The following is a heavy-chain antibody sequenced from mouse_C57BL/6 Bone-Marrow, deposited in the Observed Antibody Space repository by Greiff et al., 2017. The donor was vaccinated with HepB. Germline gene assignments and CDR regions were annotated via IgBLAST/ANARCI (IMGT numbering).Heavy chain of an antibody. D-gene: IGHD2-3*01. CDR1: GFNIKDYY. Sequence: EVQLQQSGAELVRPGASVKLSCTASGFNIKDYYMHWVKQRPEQGLEWIGRIDPEDGDTEYAPKFQGKATMTADTSSNTAYLQLSSLTSEDTAVYYCTPYDGYYPRMDYWGQGTSVTVSS. J-gene: IGHJ4*01. CDR2: IDPEDGDT. CDR3: TPYDGYYPRMDY. V-gene: IGHV14-1*01.